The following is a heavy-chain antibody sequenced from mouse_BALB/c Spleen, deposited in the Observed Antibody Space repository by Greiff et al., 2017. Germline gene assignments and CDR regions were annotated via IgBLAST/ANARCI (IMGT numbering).Heavy chain of an antibody. J-gene: IGHJ4*01. Sequence: EVQVVESGPSLVKPSQTLSLTCSVTGDSITSGYWNWIRKFPGNKLEYMGYISYSGSTYYNPSLKSRISITRDTSKNQYYLQLNSVTTEDTATYYCARWNYYGSSYAMDYWGQGTSVTVSS. CDR1: GDSITSGY. CDR2: ISYSGST. V-gene: IGHV3-8*02. CDR3: ARWNYYGSSYAMDY. D-gene: IGHD1-1*01.